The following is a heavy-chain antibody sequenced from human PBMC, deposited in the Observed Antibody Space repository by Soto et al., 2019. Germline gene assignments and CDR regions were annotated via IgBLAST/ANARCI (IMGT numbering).Heavy chain of an antibody. D-gene: IGHD3-10*01. J-gene: IGHJ4*02. CDR3: ARDLTMVRGVDY. Sequence: PGGSLRLSCAASGFTFSSYGMHWVRQAPGKGLEWVAVIWYDGSNKYYADSVKGRFTISRDNSKNTLYLQMNSLRAEDTAVYYCARDLTMVRGVDYWGQGTLVTVSS. V-gene: IGHV3-33*08. CDR2: IWYDGSNK. CDR1: GFTFSSYG.